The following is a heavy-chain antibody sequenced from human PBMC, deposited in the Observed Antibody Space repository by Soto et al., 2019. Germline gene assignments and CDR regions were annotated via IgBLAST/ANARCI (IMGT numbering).Heavy chain of an antibody. CDR1: RYTFTCYD. V-gene: IGHV1-8*01. CDR2: MNPNSGNT. J-gene: IGHJ6*03. Sequence: ASAKVSYKASRYTFTCYDSNWLRQATGQGLEWMGWMNPNSGNTGYAQKFQGRVTMIRNTSISTAYMELSSLRSEDTAVYYCARGRRKVSRLPEYYYYYYYMDVLGKGTTVTVSS. D-gene: IGHD6-6*01. CDR3: ARGRRKVSRLPEYYYYYYYMDV.